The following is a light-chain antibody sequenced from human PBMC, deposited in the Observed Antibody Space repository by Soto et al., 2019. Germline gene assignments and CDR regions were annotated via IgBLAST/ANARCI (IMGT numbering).Light chain of an antibody. J-gene: IGKJ2*01. V-gene: IGKV3-20*01. CDR1: QSVSSSY. CDR2: GAS. CDR3: QQYGSSPRYT. Sequence: EIVLTQSPGTLSLSPGERATLSCRASQSVSSSYLAWYQQKPGQAPRLLIYGASSRATGIPDRFSGSGSGTYFTLTISRLEPEDFAMYYCQQYGSSPRYTFGQGTKLEIK.